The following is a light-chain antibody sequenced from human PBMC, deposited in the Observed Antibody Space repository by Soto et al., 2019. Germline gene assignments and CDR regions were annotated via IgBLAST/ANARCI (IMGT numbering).Light chain of an antibody. CDR3: SSYTSSSTLV. Sequence: QSALTQPASVSGSPGQSITISCTGTSSDVGGYDYVSWYQQHPGKAPKLMIFEVRNRPSGVSNRFSASKSGNTASLTISDLQAEDEADYHCSSYTSSSTLVFGGGTKVTVL. CDR2: EVR. V-gene: IGLV2-14*01. J-gene: IGLJ3*02. CDR1: SSDVGGYDY.